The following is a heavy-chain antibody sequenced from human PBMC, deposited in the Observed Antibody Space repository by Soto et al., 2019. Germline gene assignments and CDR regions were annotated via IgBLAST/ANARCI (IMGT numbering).Heavy chain of an antibody. CDR1: GESFPDYY. J-gene: IGHJ4*02. CDR3: GRGGGGHDYVWGSYRPFDF. Sequence: QVQLQQWGAGLLKPSETLSLTCAVYGESFPDYYWSWIRQPPGKGLEWIGEINHSGSTNYNPSLKSRVTRSVDTSKNQFSLKLTSVTAADTAVYYCGRGGGGHDYVWGSYRPFDFWGQGTLVTVSS. D-gene: IGHD3-16*02. V-gene: IGHV4-34*01. CDR2: INHSGST.